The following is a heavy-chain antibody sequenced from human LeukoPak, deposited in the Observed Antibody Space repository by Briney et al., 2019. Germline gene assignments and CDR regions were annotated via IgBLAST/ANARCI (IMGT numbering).Heavy chain of an antibody. J-gene: IGHJ4*02. CDR3: TRQAVAGTFDY. CDR2: IRSKANSYAT. V-gene: IGHV3-73*01. D-gene: IGHD6-19*01. Sequence: GGSLKPSCAASGFTFSGSAMHWVRQASGKGLEWVGRIRSKANSYATAYAASVKGRFTISRDDSKNTAYLQMNSLKTEDTAVYYCTRQAVAGTFDYWGQGTLVTVSS. CDR1: GFTFSGSA.